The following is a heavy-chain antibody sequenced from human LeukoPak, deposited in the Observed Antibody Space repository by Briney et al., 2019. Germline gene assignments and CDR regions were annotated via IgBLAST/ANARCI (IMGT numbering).Heavy chain of an antibody. CDR2: ISGDGGST. Sequence: EGSLRLSCAASGFTFDDYAMHWVRQAPGKGLEWVSLISGDGGSTYYADSVKGRFTISRDNSKNSLYLQMNSLRTEDTALYYCAKDISIAAAETGYADYWGQGTLVTVSS. CDR1: GFTFDDYA. CDR3: AKDISIAAAETGYADY. D-gene: IGHD6-13*01. J-gene: IGHJ4*02. V-gene: IGHV3-43*02.